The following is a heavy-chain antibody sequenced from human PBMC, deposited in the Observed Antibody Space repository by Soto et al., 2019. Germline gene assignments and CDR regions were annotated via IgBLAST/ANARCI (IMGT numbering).Heavy chain of an antibody. CDR2: IWYDGSNK. V-gene: IGHV3-33*01. Sequence: QVQLVESGGGVVQPGRSLRLSCAASGFTFSSYGMHWVRQAPGKGLEWVAVIWYDGSNKYYADSVKGRFTISRDNSKNTLYLQMNSLRAEDTAVYYCARDEREYCSSTSCDRLDYWGQGTLVTVSS. D-gene: IGHD2-2*01. CDR1: GFTFSSYG. CDR3: ARDEREYCSSTSCDRLDY. J-gene: IGHJ4*02.